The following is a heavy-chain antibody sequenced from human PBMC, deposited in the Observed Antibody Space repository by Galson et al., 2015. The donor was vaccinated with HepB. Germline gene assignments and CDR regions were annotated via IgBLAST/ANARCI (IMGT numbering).Heavy chain of an antibody. Sequence: SLRLSCAASGFTFSSYAMHWVRQAPGKGLEWVAVISYDGSNKYYADSVKGRFTISRDNSKNTLYLQMNSLRAEDTAVYYCASGYSGYDLSGYWGQGTLVTVSS. D-gene: IGHD5-12*01. J-gene: IGHJ4*02. CDR1: GFTFSSYA. CDR2: ISYDGSNK. V-gene: IGHV3-30*04. CDR3: ASGYSGYDLSGY.